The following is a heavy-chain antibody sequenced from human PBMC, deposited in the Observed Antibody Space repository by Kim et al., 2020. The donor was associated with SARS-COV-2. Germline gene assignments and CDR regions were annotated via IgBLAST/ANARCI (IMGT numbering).Heavy chain of an antibody. CDR2: ISGSDGTT. V-gene: IGHV3-23*01. CDR3: ARHFGSSGSEFHH. J-gene: IGHJ1*01. CDR1: GFTFSAYA. D-gene: IGHD3-22*01. Sequence: GGSLRLSCAASGFTFSAYAVGWVRQAPGKGLEWVSRISGSDGTTYYADSVKGRFIISRDNSKNTLHLQMNSLRVEDTAMYYCARHFGSSGSEFHHWGQGTLVTVSS.